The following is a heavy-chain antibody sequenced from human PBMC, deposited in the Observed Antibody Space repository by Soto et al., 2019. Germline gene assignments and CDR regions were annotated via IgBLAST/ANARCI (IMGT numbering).Heavy chain of an antibody. Sequence: QVQLVESGGGVVQPGRSLRLSCAASGFSFSISPMHWVRQAPGKVPEWVALISYDGTNKFYADSVKGRFTISRDNSKRTLYLQVDSLRPEDAAVYYCARDPKTSGGQHWAFNYFDSWGQGTLVTVSS. CDR2: ISYDGTNK. CDR3: ARDPKTSGGQHWAFNYFDS. J-gene: IGHJ4*02. CDR1: GFSFSISP. D-gene: IGHD7-27*01. V-gene: IGHV3-30-3*01.